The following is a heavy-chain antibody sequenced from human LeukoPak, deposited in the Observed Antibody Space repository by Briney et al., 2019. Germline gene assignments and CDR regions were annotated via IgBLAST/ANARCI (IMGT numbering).Heavy chain of an antibody. D-gene: IGHD3-10*01. CDR1: GFTFSSYS. CDR2: ISSSSSYI. CDR3: ARDVSLYYGSGSSTNSDY. Sequence: PGGSLRLSCAASGFTFSSYSMDWVRQAPGKGLEWVSCISSSSSYIYYADSVKGRFTISRDNAKNSLYLQMNSLRAEDTAVYYCARDVSLYYGSGSSTNSDYWGQGTLVTVSS. V-gene: IGHV3-21*01. J-gene: IGHJ4*02.